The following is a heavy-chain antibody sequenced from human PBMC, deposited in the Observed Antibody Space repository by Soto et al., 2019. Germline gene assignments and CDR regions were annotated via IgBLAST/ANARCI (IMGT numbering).Heavy chain of an antibody. V-gene: IGHV4-59*01. Sequence: PSETLSLTCTVSAASFSKYYWTWVRQSPGKGLEWIGYIYFNGNTNYNPSLKRRVTMSIDTSKKQFSLNLSSVTAADTAVYYCASEIEGDVLLVWFDPWGQGNRVTVHS. CDR1: AASFSKYY. CDR3: ASEIEGDVLLVWFDP. CDR2: IYFNGNT. D-gene: IGHD2-15*01. J-gene: IGHJ5*02.